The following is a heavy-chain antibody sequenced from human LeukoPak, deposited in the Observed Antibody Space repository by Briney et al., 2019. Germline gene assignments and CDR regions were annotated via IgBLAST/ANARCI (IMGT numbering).Heavy chain of an antibody. D-gene: IGHD6-13*01. CDR3: ARRPGIPHAFDI. J-gene: IGHJ3*02. Sequence: PSETLSLTCTVSGGSISSSSYYWGWIRQPPGKGLEWIGSIYYSGSTYYNPSLKSRVTISVDTSKNQFSLKLSSVTAADTAVYYRARRPGIPHAFDIWGQGTMVTVSS. CDR1: GGSISSSSYY. CDR2: IYYSGST. V-gene: IGHV4-39*01.